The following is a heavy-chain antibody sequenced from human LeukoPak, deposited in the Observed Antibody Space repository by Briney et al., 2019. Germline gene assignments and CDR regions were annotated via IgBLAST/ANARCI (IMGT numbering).Heavy chain of an antibody. CDR2: ISYDGSNK. Sequence: GRSLRLSCAASGFTFSSYAMNWVRQAPGKGLEWVAVISYDGSNKYYADSVKGRFTISRDNSKNTLYLQMNSLRAEDTAVYYCARSPRLTGAFFDYWGQGTLVTVSS. D-gene: IGHD3-10*01. CDR3: ARSPRLTGAFFDY. CDR1: GFTFSSYA. J-gene: IGHJ4*02. V-gene: IGHV3-30-3*01.